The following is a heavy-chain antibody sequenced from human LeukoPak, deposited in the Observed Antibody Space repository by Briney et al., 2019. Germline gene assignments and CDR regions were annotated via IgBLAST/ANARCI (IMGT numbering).Heavy chain of an antibody. D-gene: IGHD6-13*01. Sequence: PGGSLRLSCAASGFTFSSYAMHWVRQAPGKGLEYVSAISSNGGSTYYANSVKGRFTISRDNSKNTLYLQMGSLRAEDMAVYYCAKDAYSSSWYGVFDYWGQGTLVTVSS. CDR1: GFTFSSYA. CDR3: AKDAYSSSWYGVFDY. CDR2: ISSNGGST. V-gene: IGHV3-64*01. J-gene: IGHJ4*02.